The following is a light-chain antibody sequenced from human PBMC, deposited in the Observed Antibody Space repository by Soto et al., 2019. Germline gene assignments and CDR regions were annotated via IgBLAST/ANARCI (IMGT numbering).Light chain of an antibody. Sequence: QTVVTQEPSFSVSPGRTVTLTCGLSSGSVSTSYYPSWYQQTPGQPPRTLIYSTNTRSSGVPDRFSGSILGNKAALTSTGSQADDESDYYCVLYMGSGIWVFGGGTKVTVL. CDR2: STN. CDR1: SGSVSTSYY. CDR3: VLYMGSGIWV. J-gene: IGLJ3*02. V-gene: IGLV8-61*01.